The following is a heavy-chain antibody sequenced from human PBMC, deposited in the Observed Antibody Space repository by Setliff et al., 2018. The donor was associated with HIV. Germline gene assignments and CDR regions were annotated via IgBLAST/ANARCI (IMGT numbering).Heavy chain of an antibody. Sequence: SETLSLTCAVSGVSVSSDYWWGWVRQPPGKGLEWIGEIYHGGRPNYNPSLKSRVTISVDKSKNQFSLKLSSVTAADTAVYYCASPPQNYYDSSGYLYWGQGTLVTVSS. D-gene: IGHD3-22*01. V-gene: IGHV4-4*02. CDR1: GVSVSSDYW. J-gene: IGHJ4*02. CDR3: ASPPQNYYDSSGYLY. CDR2: IYHGGRP.